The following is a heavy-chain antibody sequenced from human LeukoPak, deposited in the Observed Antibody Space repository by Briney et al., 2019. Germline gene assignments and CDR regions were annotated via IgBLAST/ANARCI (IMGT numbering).Heavy chain of an antibody. J-gene: IGHJ4*02. CDR1: GITLSNYG. CDR3: AKRGVVIRVILGGFHKEAYYFDS. V-gene: IGHV3-23*01. Sequence: GGSLRLSCAVSGITLSNYGMSWVRQAPGKGLEWVAGISDSGGRTNYADSVKGRFTISRDNPKNTLYLQMNSLRAEDTAVYFCAKRGVVIRVILGGFHKEAYYFDSWGQGALVTVSS. CDR2: ISDSGGRT. D-gene: IGHD3-22*01.